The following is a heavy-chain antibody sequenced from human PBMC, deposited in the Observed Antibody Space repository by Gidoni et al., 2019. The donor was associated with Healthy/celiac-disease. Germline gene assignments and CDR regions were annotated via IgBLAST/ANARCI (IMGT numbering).Heavy chain of an antibody. Sequence: EVQLVESGGGLVKPGGSLRLSCAASGFTFRSYSMTWVRQAPGKGLEWVSSISSSSSYIYYADSVKGRFTISRENAKNSLYLQMNSLRAEDTAVYYCARGAPHPPSLYDYVWGGPDDYWGQGTLVTVSS. D-gene: IGHD3-16*01. CDR3: ARGAPHPPSLYDYVWGGPDDY. CDR1: GFTFRSYS. CDR2: ISSSSSYI. J-gene: IGHJ4*02. V-gene: IGHV3-21*01.